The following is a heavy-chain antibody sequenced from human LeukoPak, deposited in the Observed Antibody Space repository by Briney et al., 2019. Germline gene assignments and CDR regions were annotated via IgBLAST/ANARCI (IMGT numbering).Heavy chain of an antibody. CDR1: GGSISSGDYY. D-gene: IGHD2-2*01. V-gene: IGHV4-30-4*08. CDR2: IYYSGST. J-gene: IGHJ4*02. Sequence: SETLSLTCTVSGGSISSGDYYWSWIRQPPGKGLEWIGYIYYSGSTYYNPSLKSRVTISVDTSKNQFSLKLSSVTAADTAVYYCAREGGVVPAAMAHWGQETLVTVSS. CDR3: AREGGVVPAAMAH.